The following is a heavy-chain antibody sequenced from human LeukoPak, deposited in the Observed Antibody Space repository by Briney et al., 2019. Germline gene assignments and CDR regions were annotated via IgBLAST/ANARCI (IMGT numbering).Heavy chain of an antibody. CDR3: AKSSIVVVVAATFDY. Sequence: TGGSLRLSCAASGFTFSSYAMSWVRQAPGKGLEWVSAISGSGGSTYYADSVKGRFTISRDNSKNTLYLQMNSLRAEDTAVYYCAKSSIVVVVAATFDYWGQGTLVTVSS. D-gene: IGHD2-15*01. CDR2: ISGSGGST. CDR1: GFTFSSYA. J-gene: IGHJ4*02. V-gene: IGHV3-23*01.